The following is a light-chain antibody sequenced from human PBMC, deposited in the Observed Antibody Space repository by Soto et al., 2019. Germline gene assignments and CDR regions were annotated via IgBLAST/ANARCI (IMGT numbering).Light chain of an antibody. CDR1: QSVSSN. J-gene: IGKJ4*01. CDR3: QQYGISPLT. V-gene: IGKV3-20*01. CDR2: GGS. Sequence: EIVLTQSPATLSVSPGERGTLSCRASQSVSSNLAWYQQKPGQAPRLLIYGGSSRATGIPVRFSGSGSGTDFSLTISRMEPEDFSVYYCQQYGISPLTFGGGTKVDIK.